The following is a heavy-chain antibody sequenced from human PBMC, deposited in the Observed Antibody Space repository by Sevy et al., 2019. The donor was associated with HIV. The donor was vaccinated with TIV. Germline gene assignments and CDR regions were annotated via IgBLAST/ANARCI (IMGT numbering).Heavy chain of an antibody. D-gene: IGHD3-10*01. CDR3: ARAREFRNWFDP. CDR2: IYYSGST. J-gene: IGHJ5*02. V-gene: IGHV4-39*01. Sequence: SETLSLTCTVSGGSISSSSYYWGWIRQPPGKGLEWIGSIYYSGSTYYNPSLKSRVTISVDTSKNQFSLKLSSVTAADTAVYYCARAREFRNWFDPWGQGTLVTVSS. CDR1: GGSISSSSYY.